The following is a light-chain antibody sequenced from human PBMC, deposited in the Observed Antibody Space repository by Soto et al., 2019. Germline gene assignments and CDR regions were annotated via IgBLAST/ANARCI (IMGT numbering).Light chain of an antibody. V-gene: IGLV1-40*01. CDR3: QSYDSSLSGDV. CDR1: SSNIGAGYD. Sequence: SALTQPPSVSGAPGQRVTISCTGSSSNIGAGYDVHWYQQLPGTAPKLLMYGNINRPSGVPDRFSGSKSGTSASLAITGLQAEDEADYYCQSYDSSLSGDVFGTGTKVTVL. CDR2: GNI. J-gene: IGLJ1*01.